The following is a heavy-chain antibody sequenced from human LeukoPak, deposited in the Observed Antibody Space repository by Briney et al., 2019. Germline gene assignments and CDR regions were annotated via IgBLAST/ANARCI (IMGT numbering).Heavy chain of an antibody. V-gene: IGHV5-51*01. J-gene: IGHJ4*02. CDR2: IYPGDSDT. D-gene: IGHD2-21*02. Sequence: GESLKISCKGSGHSFTSYWIGWVRQMPGKGLEWMGIIYPGDSDTRYSPSFQGQVTISADKSISTAYLQWSSLKASDTAMYYCATASPTSYCGGDCYRDYWGQGTLVTVSS. CDR3: ATASPTSYCGGDCYRDY. CDR1: GHSFTSYW.